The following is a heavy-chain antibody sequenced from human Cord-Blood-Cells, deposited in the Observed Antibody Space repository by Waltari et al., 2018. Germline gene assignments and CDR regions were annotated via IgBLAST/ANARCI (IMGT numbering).Heavy chain of an antibody. CDR2: ISSSSSYI. Sequence: EVQLVESGGGLVKPGGSLRLSCAASGFTFSSYSMNWVRQAPGKGLEGVSSISSSSSYIYYADSVKGRFTIARDNAKNSLYLQMNSLRAEDTAVYYCARDFKPWYFDLWGRGTLVTVSS. J-gene: IGHJ2*01. CDR3: ARDFKPWYFDL. CDR1: GFTFSSYS. V-gene: IGHV3-21*01.